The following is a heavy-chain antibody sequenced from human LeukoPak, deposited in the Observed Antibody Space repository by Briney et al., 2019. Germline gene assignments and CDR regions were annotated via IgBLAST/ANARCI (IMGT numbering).Heavy chain of an antibody. Sequence: SETLSRTCAVTGYSISYGYYWGWIRQPPGKGLEWIGSIYHSGSTYYNPSLKSRVTISVDTSKNQFSLNLGSVTAADTAVYYCARDLRSGSYLNWLDPWGQGTLVTVSS. CDR3: ARDLRSGSYLNWLDP. J-gene: IGHJ5*02. D-gene: IGHD3-10*01. V-gene: IGHV4-38-2*02. CDR2: IYHSGST. CDR1: GYSISYGYY.